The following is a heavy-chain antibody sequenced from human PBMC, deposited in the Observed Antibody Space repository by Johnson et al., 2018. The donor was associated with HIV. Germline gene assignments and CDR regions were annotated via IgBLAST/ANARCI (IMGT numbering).Heavy chain of an antibody. D-gene: IGHD6-13*01. CDR2: ISYDGSHK. Sequence: QVKLVESGGGVVRPGGSLRLSCAASGFTFSSYGMHWVRQAPGKGLEWVAVISYDGSHKYYADSVKGRFTISRDNSKNTVYLQMNSLRAEDTALYYCARELRGYDVFDIWGQGTMGTVSS. V-gene: IGHV3-30*19. CDR1: GFTFSSYG. J-gene: IGHJ3*02. CDR3: ARELRGYDVFDI.